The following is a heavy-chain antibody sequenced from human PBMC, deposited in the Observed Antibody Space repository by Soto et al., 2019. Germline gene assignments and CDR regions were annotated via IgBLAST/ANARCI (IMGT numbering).Heavy chain of an antibody. J-gene: IGHJ6*03. CDR3: ARGPTYYDFWSGQTYYYYYYMDV. V-gene: IGHV1-8*01. Sequence: GASVKVSCKASGYTFTSYDINWVRQATGQGLEWMGWMNPNSGNTGYAQKFQGRVTMTRNTSISTAYMELSSLRSEDTAVYYCARGPTYYDFWSGQTYYYYYYMDVWGKGTTVTVSS. CDR2: MNPNSGNT. D-gene: IGHD3-3*01. CDR1: GYTFTSYD.